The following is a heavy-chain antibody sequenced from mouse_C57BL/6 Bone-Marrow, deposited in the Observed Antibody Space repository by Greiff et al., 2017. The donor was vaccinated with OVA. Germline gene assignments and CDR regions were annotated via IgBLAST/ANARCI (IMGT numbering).Heavy chain of an antibody. CDR3: ARRYYYGSSYWYFDV. CDR2: IDPADSST. CDR1: GYTFTSYW. D-gene: IGHD1-1*01. V-gene: IGHV1-59*01. Sequence: QVQLQQPGAELVRPGTSVKLSCKASGYTFTSYWMHWVKQRPGQGLEWIGVIDPADSSTNYNQKFKGKATLTVDTSSSTAYMQLSSLTSEDSAVYYCARRYYYGSSYWYFDVWGTGTTVTVSS. J-gene: IGHJ1*03.